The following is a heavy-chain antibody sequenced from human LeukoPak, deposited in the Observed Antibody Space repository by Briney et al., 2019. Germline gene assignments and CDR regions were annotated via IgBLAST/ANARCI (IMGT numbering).Heavy chain of an antibody. V-gene: IGHV1-69*13. Sequence: SVKVSFTASGGTFSSYAISWVRQAPGQGLEWMGGIIPIFGTANYAQKFQGRVTITAGESTSTAYMELSSLRSEDTAVYYCAATSYGHYWGQGTLVTVSS. D-gene: IGHD1-26*01. CDR3: AATSYGHY. CDR2: IIPIFGTA. CDR1: GGTFSSYA. J-gene: IGHJ4*02.